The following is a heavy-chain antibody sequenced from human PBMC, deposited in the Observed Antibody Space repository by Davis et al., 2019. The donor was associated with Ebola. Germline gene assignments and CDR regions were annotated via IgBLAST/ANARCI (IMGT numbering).Heavy chain of an antibody. CDR3: ASIRDGYNQGAFDY. J-gene: IGHJ4*02. D-gene: IGHD5-24*01. CDR1: GFTFSSYS. CDR2: ISSSSSYI. V-gene: IGHV3-21*01. Sequence: GESLKISCAASGFTFSSYSMNWVRQAPGKGLEWVSSISSSSSYIYYADSVKGRFTISRDNAKNSLYLQMNSLRAEDTAVYYCASIRDGYNQGAFDYWGQGTLVTVSS.